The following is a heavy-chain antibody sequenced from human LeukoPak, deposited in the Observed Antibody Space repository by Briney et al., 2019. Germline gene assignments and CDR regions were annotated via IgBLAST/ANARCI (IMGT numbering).Heavy chain of an antibody. CDR3: ARHFPCPEATDPGWFDP. J-gene: IGHJ5*02. CDR1: GYSFTSYW. Sequence: GESLKISCKGSGYSFTSYWIGWVRQMPGKGLEWMGIIYPGDSDTRYSPSFQGQVTISADKSISTAYLQWSSLKASDTAMYYCARHFPCPEATDPGWFDPWGQGTLVTVSS. CDR2: IYPGDSDT. V-gene: IGHV5-51*01. D-gene: IGHD1-14*01.